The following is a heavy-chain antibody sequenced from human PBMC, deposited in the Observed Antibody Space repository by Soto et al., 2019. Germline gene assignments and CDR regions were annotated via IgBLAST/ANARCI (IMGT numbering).Heavy chain of an antibody. D-gene: IGHD6-19*01. CDR1: GGSISSGGYY. Sequence: SETLSLTCTVSGGSISSGGYYWSWIRQHPGKGLEWIGYIYYSGSTYYNPSLKSRVTISVDTSKNQFSLKLSSVTAADTAVYYCARRASSGWYPERFDYWGQGTLVTVSS. J-gene: IGHJ4*02. V-gene: IGHV4-31*03. CDR2: IYYSGST. CDR3: ARRASSGWYPERFDY.